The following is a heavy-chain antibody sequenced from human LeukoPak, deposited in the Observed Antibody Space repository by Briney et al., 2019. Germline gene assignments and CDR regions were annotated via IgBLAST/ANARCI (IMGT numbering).Heavy chain of an antibody. Sequence: PSQTLSLTCAISGDSVSSNSAAWNWIRQSPSRGIEWLGRTYYRSKWYNDYAVSMRSRVSINPDTSKNQFSLQLNSVTPEDTAVYYCARGYSSGIDYWGQGTLVTVSS. CDR2: TYYRSKWYN. D-gene: IGHD6-19*01. J-gene: IGHJ4*02. V-gene: IGHV6-1*01. CDR1: GDSVSSNSAA. CDR3: ARGYSSGIDY.